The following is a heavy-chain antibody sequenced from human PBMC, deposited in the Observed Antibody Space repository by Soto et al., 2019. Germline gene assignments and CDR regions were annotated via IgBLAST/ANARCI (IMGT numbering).Heavy chain of an antibody. Sequence: SETLSLTCTVSGGSISSSSYYWGWIRQPPGKGLEWIGSIYYSGSTYYNPSLKSRVTISVDTSKNRFSLKLSSVTAADTAVYYCAWGEESIAARSYFQLWGQGTLVTVSS. J-gene: IGHJ1*01. D-gene: IGHD6-6*01. V-gene: IGHV4-39*01. CDR2: IYYSGST. CDR1: GGSISSSSYY. CDR3: AWGEESIAARSYFQL.